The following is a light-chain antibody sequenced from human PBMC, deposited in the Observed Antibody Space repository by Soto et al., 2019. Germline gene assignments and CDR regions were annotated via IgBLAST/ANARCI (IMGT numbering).Light chain of an antibody. J-gene: IGLJ1*01. CDR3: SSYVGTNRGYV. CDR1: SSDVGGYNY. Sequence: QSVLTQPASVSGSPGQSITISCTGTSSDVGGYNYVSWYQQHPGKAPKLMLSEVTDRPSGVSNRFSGSKSGNKASLTISGLQAEDEADYYCSSYVGTNRGYVFGTGTKVTVL. CDR2: EVT. V-gene: IGLV2-14*01.